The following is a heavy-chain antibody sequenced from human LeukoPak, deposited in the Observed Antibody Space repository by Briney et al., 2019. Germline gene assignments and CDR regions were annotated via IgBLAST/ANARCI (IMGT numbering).Heavy chain of an antibody. Sequence: GGSLRLSCAASGFTFGNYAMNWVRQAPGKGLEWVSSISSSSSYIYYADSVKGRFTISRDNAKNSLYLQMNSLRAEDTAVYYCARVVPAALGFDYWGQGTLVTVSS. J-gene: IGHJ4*02. V-gene: IGHV3-21*01. D-gene: IGHD2-2*01. CDR1: GFTFGNYA. CDR2: ISSSSSYI. CDR3: ARVVPAALGFDY.